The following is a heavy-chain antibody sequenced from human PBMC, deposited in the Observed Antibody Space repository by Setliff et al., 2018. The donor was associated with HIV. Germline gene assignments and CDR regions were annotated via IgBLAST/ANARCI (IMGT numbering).Heavy chain of an antibody. V-gene: IGHV4-39*07. J-gene: IGHJ1*01. Sequence: LSLTCTASGGSISSSSCYWGWIRQPPGKGLEWIGSSYYSGSTDHNPSLKRRVSISLDTSKNQFSLRLNSATAADTAVYYCARVVVVAATPEYFQHWGQGTLVTVSS. CDR3: ARVVVVAATPEYFQH. D-gene: IGHD2-15*01. CDR2: SYYSGST. CDR1: GGSISSSSCY.